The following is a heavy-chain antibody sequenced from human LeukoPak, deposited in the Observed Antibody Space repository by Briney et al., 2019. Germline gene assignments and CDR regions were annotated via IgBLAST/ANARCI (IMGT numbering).Heavy chain of an antibody. CDR1: GFTFSSYG. J-gene: IGHJ4*02. D-gene: IGHD1-26*01. Sequence: GGTLRLSCAASGFTFSSYGMSWVRQAPGKGLEWVSAISGSGGSTYYADSVKGRFTISGDNSKNTLYLQTNSLRAEDTAIYYCAKEYTGTFSPFPSYFDNWGQGTLVTVSS. CDR3: AKEYTGTFSPFPSYFDN. V-gene: IGHV3-23*01. CDR2: ISGSGGST.